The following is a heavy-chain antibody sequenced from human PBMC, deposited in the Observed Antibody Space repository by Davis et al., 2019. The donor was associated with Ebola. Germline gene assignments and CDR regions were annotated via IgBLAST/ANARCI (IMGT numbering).Heavy chain of an antibody. CDR1: EYSFSDYW. CDR2: IYPGDSDT. Sequence: GESLKISCQGSEYSFSDYWIGWVRQMPGKGLEWMGIIYPGDSDTRYSPSFQGQVTISADKSISTAYLQWSSLKASDTAMYYCARHSRYDILTGAYRDHYGMDVWGKGTTVTVSS. J-gene: IGHJ6*04. V-gene: IGHV5-51*01. D-gene: IGHD3-9*01. CDR3: ARHSRYDILTGAYRDHYGMDV.